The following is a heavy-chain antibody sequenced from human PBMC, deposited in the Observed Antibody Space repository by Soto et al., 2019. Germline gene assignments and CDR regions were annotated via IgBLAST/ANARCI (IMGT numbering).Heavy chain of an antibody. V-gene: IGHV1-18*01. CDR2: ISAYNGNT. Sequence: ASVKVSCTASGYTFTSYGISWVRQAPGQGLEWMGWISAYNGNTNYAQKLQGRVTMTTDTSTSTAYMELRSLRSDDTAVYYCARSPSGVPSQQWQDDGFDYWGQGTLVTVSS. D-gene: IGHD6-19*01. CDR3: ARSPSGVPSQQWQDDGFDY. J-gene: IGHJ4*02. CDR1: GYTFTSYG.